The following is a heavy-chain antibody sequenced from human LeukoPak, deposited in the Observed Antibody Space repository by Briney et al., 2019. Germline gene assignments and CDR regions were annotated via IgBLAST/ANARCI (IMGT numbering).Heavy chain of an antibody. CDR1: GGSFSGYY. J-gene: IGHJ4*02. CDR2: INHSGST. D-gene: IGHD6-19*01. Sequence: SETLSLTCAASGGSFSGYYWSWIRQPPGKGLEWIGEINHSGSTNYNPSLKSRVTISVDTSKNQFSLKLSSVTAADTAVYYCARGLRAVAGPFDYWGQGTLVTVSS. V-gene: IGHV4-34*01. CDR3: ARGLRAVAGPFDY.